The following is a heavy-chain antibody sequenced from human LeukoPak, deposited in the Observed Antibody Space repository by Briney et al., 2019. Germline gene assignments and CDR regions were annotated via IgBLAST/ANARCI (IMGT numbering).Heavy chain of an antibody. CDR3: AREGDIAFLH. J-gene: IGHJ4*02. D-gene: IGHD2-15*01. V-gene: IGHV1-2*02. CDR2: INPNSDDT. Sequence: ASVKVSCKPSGYTFIHHYIHWVRQAPGQGLEWMGWINPNSDDTNYAEKFQGRVTMTRDTSISTAYMELSRLRSDDTAVYYCAREGDIAFLHWGQGTLVTVSS. CDR1: GYTFIHHY.